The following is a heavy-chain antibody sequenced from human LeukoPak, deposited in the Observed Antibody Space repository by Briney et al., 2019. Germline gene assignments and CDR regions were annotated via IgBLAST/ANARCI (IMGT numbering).Heavy chain of an antibody. CDR1: GFTSSNNY. V-gene: IGHV3-66*01. D-gene: IGHD6-13*01. CDR2: MYRGGST. J-gene: IGHJ4*02. Sequence: GGSLRHSCAASGFTSSNNYMRPVRHAPGPGLEWVSVMYRGGSTYYADSVQGRFTMSIDNSKNTLYLQMNSLRAEDTAVYYCARDGGAAAAYWGQGTLVTVSS. CDR3: ARDGGAAAAY.